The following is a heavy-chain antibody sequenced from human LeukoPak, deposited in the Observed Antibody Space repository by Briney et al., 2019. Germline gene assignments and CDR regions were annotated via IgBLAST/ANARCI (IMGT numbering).Heavy chain of an antibody. V-gene: IGHV4-59*01. Sequence: SETLSLTCTVSGGSISSSYWSWIRQPPGKGLEWIGYIYYSGITNYNPSLKSRVTKSLDTSKNQFSLKLNSVTAADTAVYYCARASGAFDYWGQGALVTVSS. CDR3: ARASGAFDY. J-gene: IGHJ4*02. CDR2: IYYSGIT. CDR1: GGSISSSY.